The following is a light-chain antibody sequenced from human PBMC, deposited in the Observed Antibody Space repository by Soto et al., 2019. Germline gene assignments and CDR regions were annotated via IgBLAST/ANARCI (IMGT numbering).Light chain of an antibody. CDR1: SSDVGSYNY. CDR2: ASS. CDR3: SSYTSGSTLYV. Sequence: QSALTRPASVSGSPGQSITISCPGTSSDVGSYNYVSWYQQHPGKAPRLMIYASSNRPSGVSHRFSGSRSGNTASLTISGLQAEDEADYFCSSYTSGSTLYVFGSGTKVTV. J-gene: IGLJ1*01. V-gene: IGLV2-14*01.